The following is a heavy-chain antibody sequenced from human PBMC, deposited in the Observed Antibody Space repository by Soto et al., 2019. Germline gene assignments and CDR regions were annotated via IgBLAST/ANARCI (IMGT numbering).Heavy chain of an antibody. CDR2: INPNSGGT. CDR1: GYTFTGYY. Sequence: ASVKVSCKASGYTFTGYYMHWVRQAPGQGPEWMGWINPNSGGTNYAQKFQGRVTMTRDTSISTAYMELSRLRSDDTAVYYCARNVDTAMQYGMDVWGQGTTVTVSS. V-gene: IGHV1-2*02. CDR3: ARNVDTAMQYGMDV. D-gene: IGHD5-18*01. J-gene: IGHJ6*02.